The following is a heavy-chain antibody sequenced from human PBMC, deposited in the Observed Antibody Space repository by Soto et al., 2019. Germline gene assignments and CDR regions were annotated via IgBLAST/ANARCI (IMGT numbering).Heavy chain of an antibody. V-gene: IGHV3-30-3*01. CDR1: GFTFSSYA. D-gene: IGHD6-19*01. CDR2: ISYDGSNK. Sequence: QVQLVEYGGGVVQPGRSLRRSCAASGFTFSSYAMHWVRQAPGKGLEWVAVISYDGSNKYYADSVKGRFTISRDNSKNTLYLQMNSLRAEDTAVYYCARDPGIAVAGTGGYFDYWGQGTLVTVSS. J-gene: IGHJ4*02. CDR3: ARDPGIAVAGTGGYFDY.